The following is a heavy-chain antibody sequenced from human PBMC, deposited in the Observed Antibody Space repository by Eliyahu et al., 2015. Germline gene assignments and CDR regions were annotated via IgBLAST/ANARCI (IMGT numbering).Heavy chain of an antibody. Sequence: QVQLVESGGGVVQPGRSLRLSCAASGFXFSSYGMXWXRQAPGKGLEWVAVIWYDGSNKYYADSVKGRFTISRDNSKNTLYLQMNSLRAEDTAVYYCARDEAEWELLLVGYYYYYGMDVWGQGTTVTVSS. CDR1: GFXFSSYG. V-gene: IGHV3-33*01. CDR2: IWYDGSNK. D-gene: IGHD1-26*01. J-gene: IGHJ6*02. CDR3: ARDEAEWELLLVGYYYYYGMDV.